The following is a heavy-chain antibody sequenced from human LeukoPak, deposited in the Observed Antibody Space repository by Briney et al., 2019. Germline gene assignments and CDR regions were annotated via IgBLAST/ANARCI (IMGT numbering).Heavy chain of an antibody. D-gene: IGHD1-26*01. V-gene: IGHV3-72*01. CDR3: ARWELSHDAFDI. CDR2: TRNKANSYTT. Sequence: PGGSLRLSCAASGFTFSDHYMDWLRQAPGKGLEWVGRTRNKANSYTTEYAASVKGRFTLSRDDSKNSLYLQMNSLKTEDTAVYYCARWELSHDAFDIWGQGTMVTVSS. CDR1: GFTFSDHY. J-gene: IGHJ3*02.